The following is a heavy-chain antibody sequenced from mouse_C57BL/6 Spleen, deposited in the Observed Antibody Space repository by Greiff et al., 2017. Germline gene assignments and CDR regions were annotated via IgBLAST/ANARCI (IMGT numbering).Heavy chain of an antibody. J-gene: IGHJ2*01. D-gene: IGHD2-5*01. V-gene: IGHV1-55*01. CDR3: ARPYSRNPGAFDY. CDR2: IYPGSGST. CDR1: GYTFTSYW. Sequence: VQLQQPGAELVKPGASVKMSCKASGYTFTSYWITWVKQRPGQGLEWIGDIYPGSGSTNYNEKFKSKATLTVDTSSSTAYMQLSSLTSEDSAVYYCARPYSRNPGAFDYWGQGTTLTVSS.